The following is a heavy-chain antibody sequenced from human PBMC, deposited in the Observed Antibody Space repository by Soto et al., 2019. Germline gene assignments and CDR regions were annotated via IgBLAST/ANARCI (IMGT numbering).Heavy chain of an antibody. Sequence: SETLSLTCTVSGGSISSSIYYWGWIRQPPGKGLEWIGSIYYSGSTYYNPSLRSRVTISVDTSKNQFSLKLTSVTAADTAMYYCARGGRSAYYYYMGVWGKGTTVTVSS. CDR1: GGSISSSIYY. CDR2: IYYSGST. V-gene: IGHV4-39*07. CDR3: ARGGRSAYYYYMGV. J-gene: IGHJ6*03.